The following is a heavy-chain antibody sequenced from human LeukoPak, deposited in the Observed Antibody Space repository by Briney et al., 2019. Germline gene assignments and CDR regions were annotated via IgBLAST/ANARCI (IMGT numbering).Heavy chain of an antibody. CDR3: ARDRSYARDAVFYFDY. D-gene: IGHD1-26*01. CDR1: GYTFTSYY. J-gene: IGHJ4*02. CDR2: INPSGGST. V-gene: IGHV1-46*01. Sequence: ASVKVSCKASGYTFTSYYMHWVRQAPGQGLEWVGIINPSGGSTSYAQKFQGRVTMTRDMSTSTVYMGLSSLRSEDTAVYYCARDRSYARDAVFYFDYWGQGTLVTVSS.